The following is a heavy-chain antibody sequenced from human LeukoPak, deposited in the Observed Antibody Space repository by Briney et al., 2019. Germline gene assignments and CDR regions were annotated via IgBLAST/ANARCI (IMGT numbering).Heavy chain of an antibody. CDR3: ARGSGGDYLPSAFDI. Sequence: GGSLRLSCAASGFTFDDYGMNWVRQAPGKGLEWVSSISSSSSYIYYADSVKGRFTISRDNAKNSLYLQMNSLRAEDTAVYYCARGSGGDYLPSAFDIWGQGTMVTVSS. V-gene: IGHV3-21*01. CDR1: GFTFDDYG. CDR2: ISSSSSYI. J-gene: IGHJ3*02. D-gene: IGHD4-17*01.